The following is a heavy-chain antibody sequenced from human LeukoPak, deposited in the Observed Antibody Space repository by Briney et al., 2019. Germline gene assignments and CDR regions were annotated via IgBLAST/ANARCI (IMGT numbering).Heavy chain of an antibody. D-gene: IGHD3-9*01. CDR3: ARGRAYYDILTGYTEKFDY. CDR1: GVSISSGNYY. Sequence: PSETLSLTCTVSGVSISSGNYYWNWIRQPAGAGLEWIGRIYSSGSTNYNPSLKSPVTISVDTSKNQFSLKLNSVTAADTAVYYCARGRAYYDILTGYTEKFDYWGQGTLVTVSS. J-gene: IGHJ4*02. V-gene: IGHV4-61*02. CDR2: IYSSGST.